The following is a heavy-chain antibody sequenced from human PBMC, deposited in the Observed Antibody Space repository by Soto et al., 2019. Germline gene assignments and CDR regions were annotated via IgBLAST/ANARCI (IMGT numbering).Heavy chain of an antibody. CDR1: VFTFSSYS. D-gene: IGHD3-10*01. V-gene: IGHV3-23*01. Sequence: WWSLRLCCSASVFTFSSYSMSWVRQAPGKGLEWVSGFRGSGDDGTTYYADSVKGRFTISRDNSKNMLFLQMNSLRAEDTAIYYCAKKVNSGSGSQYFDYWGQGTLVTVSS. CDR3: AKKVNSGSGSQYFDY. CDR2: FRGSGDDGTT. J-gene: IGHJ4*02.